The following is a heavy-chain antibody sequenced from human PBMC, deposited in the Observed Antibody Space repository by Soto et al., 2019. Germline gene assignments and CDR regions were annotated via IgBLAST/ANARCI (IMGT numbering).Heavy chain of an antibody. J-gene: IGHJ4*02. V-gene: IGHV1-69*13. CDR3: ATGVIWIGYFTVDS. Sequence: SVKVSCKASGGSFGNSAINWVRQTPGQGLEWLGGFIPVYRTLNYAQKFQGRVTITADESTGTAYMTLNSLASNDTAVYYCATGVIWIGYFTVDSWGQGTRVTVS. CDR2: FIPVYRTL. CDR1: GGSFGNSA. D-gene: IGHD3-3*01.